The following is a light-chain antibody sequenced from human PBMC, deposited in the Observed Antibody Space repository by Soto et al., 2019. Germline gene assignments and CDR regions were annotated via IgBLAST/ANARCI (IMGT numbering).Light chain of an antibody. CDR1: SSNIGAGYV. J-gene: IGLJ1*01. CDR2: GNN. CDR3: QSYDSSLSGSYV. V-gene: IGLV1-40*01. Sequence: QSVLTQPPSVSGAPGQRVTISCTGSSSNIGAGYVVHWYQRLPGTAPKVLIYGNNNRPSGVPDRFSGSKSGTSASLAITGLQAEDEADYYCQSYDSSLSGSYVFGTGTKLTVL.